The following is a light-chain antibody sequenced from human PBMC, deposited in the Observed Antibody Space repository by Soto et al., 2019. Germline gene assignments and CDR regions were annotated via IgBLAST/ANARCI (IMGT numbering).Light chain of an antibody. V-gene: IGKV3-11*01. CDR2: DGS. Sequence: EIVLTQSPAALSLSPGERATLSCRASQSVTTYLAWYQQKPGQAPRLLIYDGSTRATGTPARFSGSGSGTDFTLTISRLEPEDSAVYYCQQRSVWVTFGQGTRLEI. CDR1: QSVTTY. J-gene: IGKJ5*01. CDR3: QQRSVWVT.